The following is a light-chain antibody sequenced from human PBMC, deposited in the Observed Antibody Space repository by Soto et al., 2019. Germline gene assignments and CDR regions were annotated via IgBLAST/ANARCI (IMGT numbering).Light chain of an antibody. J-gene: IGKJ2*01. Sequence: EIVMTQSPATLSVSPGERATLSCRASHTVGSNLAWYQQKRGQAPRLLIYDASTRATGIPARFSGSGSGTDFTLTISSLQSEDFALYYCQQYNYWPRTFGQGSKLEIK. CDR3: QQYNYWPRT. CDR2: DAS. V-gene: IGKV3D-15*01. CDR1: HTVGSN.